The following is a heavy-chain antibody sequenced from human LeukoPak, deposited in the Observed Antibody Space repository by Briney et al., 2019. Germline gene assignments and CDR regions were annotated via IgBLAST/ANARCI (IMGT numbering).Heavy chain of an antibody. CDR3: ARGDCSSTSCYNYYYYYGMDV. CDR1: GYTFTGYY. J-gene: IGHJ6*02. Sequence: GASVKVSCKASGYTFTGYYMHWVRQAPGQGLEWMGWINPNSGGTNYAQKFQGRVTMTRDTSISTAYMELSRLRSDDTAVYYCARGDCSSTSCYNYYYYYGMDVWGQGTTVTVSS. CDR2: INPNSGGT. D-gene: IGHD2-2*02. V-gene: IGHV1-2*02.